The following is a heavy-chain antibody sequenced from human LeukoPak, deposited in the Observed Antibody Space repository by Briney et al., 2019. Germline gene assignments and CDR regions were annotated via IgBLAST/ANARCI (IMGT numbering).Heavy chain of an antibody. CDR2: INHSGST. D-gene: IGHD4-23*01. CDR3: ARGKPRGYSKYYYGMDV. CDR1: GGSFSGYY. J-gene: IGHJ6*02. Sequence: SETLSLTCAVYGGSFSGYYWSWIRQPPGKGLGWIGEINHSGSTNYNPSLKSRVTISVDTSKNQFSLKLSSVTAADTAVYYCARGKPRGYSKYYYGMDVWGQGTTVTVSS. V-gene: IGHV4-34*01.